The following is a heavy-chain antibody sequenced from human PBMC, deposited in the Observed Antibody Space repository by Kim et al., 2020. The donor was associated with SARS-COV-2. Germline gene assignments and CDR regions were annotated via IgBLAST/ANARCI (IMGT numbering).Heavy chain of an antibody. Sequence: GGSLRLSCAASGFTFSSYGMHWVRQAPGKGLEWVAVISYDGSNKYYADSVKGRFTISRDNSKNTLYLQMNSLRAEDTAVYYCAKDRTVTKPSYFDYWGQG. CDR3: AKDRTVTKPSYFDY. CDR1: GFTFSSYG. J-gene: IGHJ4*02. CDR2: ISYDGSNK. V-gene: IGHV3-30*18. D-gene: IGHD4-17*01.